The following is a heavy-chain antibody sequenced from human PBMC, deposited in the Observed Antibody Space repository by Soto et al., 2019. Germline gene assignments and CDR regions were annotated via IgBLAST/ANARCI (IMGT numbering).Heavy chain of an antibody. Sequence: QAQLVQSGSEVKRSGASVKVSCKASGYTLLSYSITWVRQAPGQGLEWIGWIDSYTGNTNYEQKFQGRVTMTTDSPTSTAYRDLRGLRSDDSAIYYCASDYALADNHGMDVWGQGTTVIVS. CDR1: GYTLLSYS. CDR3: ASDYALADNHGMDV. CDR2: IDSYTGNT. V-gene: IGHV1-18*04. D-gene: IGHD4-17*01. J-gene: IGHJ6*02.